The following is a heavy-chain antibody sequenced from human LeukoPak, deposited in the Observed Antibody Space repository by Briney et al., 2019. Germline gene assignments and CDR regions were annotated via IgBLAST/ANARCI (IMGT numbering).Heavy chain of an antibody. J-gene: IGHJ2*01. CDR3: TRRAARWQFDL. D-gene: IGHD5-24*01. Sequence: PGGSLRLSCAASGFKFDDYSMHWVRQAPGRGLEWVSGINWKTGNGIYADSVKGRFTISRDNAKNSLYLQMSSLRAEDTALYYCTRRAARWQFDLWGRGTLLTVSS. CDR2: INWKTGNG. CDR1: GFKFDDYS. V-gene: IGHV3-9*01.